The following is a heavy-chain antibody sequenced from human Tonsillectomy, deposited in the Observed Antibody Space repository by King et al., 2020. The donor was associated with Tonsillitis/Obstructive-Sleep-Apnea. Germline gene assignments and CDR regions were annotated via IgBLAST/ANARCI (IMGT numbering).Heavy chain of an antibody. CDR2: ISWDGGST. CDR1: GFTFDDYT. J-gene: IGHJ6*03. CDR3: AKADSGSYSDYYYYMDV. Sequence: VQLVESGGVVVQPGGSLRLSCAASGFTFDDYTMHWVRQAPGKGLEWVSLISWDGGSTYYADSVKGRFTISRDNSKNSLYLQMNSLRTEDTALYYCAKADSGSYSDYYYYMDVWGKGTTVTVSS. D-gene: IGHD1-26*01. V-gene: IGHV3-43*01.